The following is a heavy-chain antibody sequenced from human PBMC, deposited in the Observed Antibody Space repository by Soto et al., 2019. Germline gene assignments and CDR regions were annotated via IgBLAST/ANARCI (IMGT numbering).Heavy chain of an antibody. D-gene: IGHD3-10*01. CDR1: GYTFTSYG. J-gene: IGHJ6*03. Sequence: ASVKVSCKASGYTFTSYGISWVRQAPGQGLEWMGRISAYNGNTNYAQKLQGRVTMTTDTSTSTAYMELRSLRSDDTAVYYCASAGGPGDYYYYMDVWGKGTTVTVSS. CDR3: ASAGGPGDYYYYMDV. CDR2: ISAYNGNT. V-gene: IGHV1-18*01.